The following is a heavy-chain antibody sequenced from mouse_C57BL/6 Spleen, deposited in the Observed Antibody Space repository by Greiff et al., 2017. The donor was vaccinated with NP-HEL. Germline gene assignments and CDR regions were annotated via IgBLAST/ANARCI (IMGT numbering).Heavy chain of an antibody. CDR2: IDPETGGT. CDR3: TRSTMVTDGLYYFDY. D-gene: IGHD2-2*01. CDR1: GYTFTDYE. J-gene: IGHJ2*01. Sequence: VQLQESGAELVRPGASVTLSCKASGYTFTDYEMHWVKQTPVHGLEWIGAIDPETGGTAYNQKFKGKAILTADKSSSTAYMELRSLTSEDSAVYYCTRSTMVTDGLYYFDYWGQGTTLTVSS. V-gene: IGHV1-15*01.